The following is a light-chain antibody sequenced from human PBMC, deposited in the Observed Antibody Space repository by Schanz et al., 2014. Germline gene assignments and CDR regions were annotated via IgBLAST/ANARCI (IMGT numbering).Light chain of an antibody. CDR1: SSNIGAGYD. V-gene: IGLV1-40*01. Sequence: QSVLTQPPSVSGAPGQRVTVSCTGGSSNIGAGYDVHWYQQLPGTAPKLLIYGNSNRPSGVPDRFSGSKSGTSASLTISGLQPEDEADYYCSSYTPSTTLVVFGGGTKLTVL. J-gene: IGLJ3*02. CDR3: SSYTPSTTLVV. CDR2: GNS.